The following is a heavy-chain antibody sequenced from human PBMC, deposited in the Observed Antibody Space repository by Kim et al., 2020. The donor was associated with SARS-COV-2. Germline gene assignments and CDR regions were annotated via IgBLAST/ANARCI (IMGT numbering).Heavy chain of an antibody. CDR1: GFPFSSYD. CDR2: MDTAGDT. J-gene: IGHJ6*02. V-gene: IGHV3-13*01. CDR3: ARDPHGLDV. Sequence: VGSLRLSCAASGFPFSSYDMHWVRQGTGKGLEWVSGMDTAGDTYYQDSLTGRFTISRENAKNSLYLQMNSLRVGDTAVYDCARDPHGLDVWGQGTTVTVSS.